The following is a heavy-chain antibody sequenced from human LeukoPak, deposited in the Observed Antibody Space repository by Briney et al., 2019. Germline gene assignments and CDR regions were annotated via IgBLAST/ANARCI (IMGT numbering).Heavy chain of an antibody. Sequence: GGSLRLSCAASGFTFSSYAMSWVRQAPGKGLEWVSAISGSGGSTYYADSVKGRFTISRDNSKNTLYLQLNSLRAEDTAVYYCAKESDSSGWYSWFDPWGQGTLVTVSS. CDR2: ISGSGGST. V-gene: IGHV3-23*01. CDR3: AKESDSSGWYSWFDP. J-gene: IGHJ5*02. CDR1: GFTFSSYA. D-gene: IGHD6-19*01.